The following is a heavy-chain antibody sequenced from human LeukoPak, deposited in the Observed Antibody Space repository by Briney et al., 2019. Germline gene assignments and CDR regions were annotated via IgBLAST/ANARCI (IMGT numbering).Heavy chain of an antibody. CDR1: GFTFSSYA. D-gene: IGHD1-26*01. Sequence: PGGSLRLSCAASGFTFSSYAMSWVRQAPGKGLEWISDISGSGGSTYYADSVKGRFTISRDNSKNTLYLQMNSLRAEDTAVYYCAKDNSGSYYSPDYWGQGTLVTVSS. J-gene: IGHJ4*02. CDR3: AKDNSGSYYSPDY. V-gene: IGHV3-23*01. CDR2: ISGSGGST.